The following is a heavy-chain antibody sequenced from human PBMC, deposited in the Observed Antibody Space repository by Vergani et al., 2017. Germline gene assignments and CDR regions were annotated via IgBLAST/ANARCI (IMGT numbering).Heavy chain of an antibody. CDR2: IWYDGSKE. V-gene: IGHV3-33*01. Sequence: QVQLEESGGGVVQPGRSLRLSCAGSGFTLSSHAMHWVRQAPGKGLEWVAFIWYDGSKEYYADSVKGRFTISRDNSKNTLYLQMNNLRAADTAVYYCNVGAAGQDYWGQGTLVTVSS. CDR1: GFTLSSHA. D-gene: IGHD6-13*01. J-gene: IGHJ4*02. CDR3: NVGAAGQDY.